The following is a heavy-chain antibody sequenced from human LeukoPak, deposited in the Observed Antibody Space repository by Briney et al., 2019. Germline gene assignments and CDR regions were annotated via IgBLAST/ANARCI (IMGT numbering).Heavy chain of an antibody. CDR2: IYSGGST. V-gene: IGHV4-39*07. D-gene: IGHD3-9*01. CDR1: GGSISSTTYY. J-gene: IGHJ3*02. CDR3: ATARGESYDILTGYYLSDSFHI. Sequence: SETLSLTCTVSGGSISSTTYYGGWIRQPPGKGLDWIGSIYSGGSTYYNPSLMSRVTISLDTSKSQFSLNLSSVTAADTAVYYCATARGESYDILTGYYLSDSFHIWGQGTMVTVSS.